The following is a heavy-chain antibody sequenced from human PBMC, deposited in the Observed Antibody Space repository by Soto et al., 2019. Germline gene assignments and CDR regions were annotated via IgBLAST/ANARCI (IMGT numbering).Heavy chain of an antibody. D-gene: IGHD6-19*01. CDR2: IYHSGST. CDR3: ARAGGLGAVAVDY. CDR1: GGSISSGGSS. J-gene: IGHJ4*02. Sequence: QLQLQESGSGLVKPSQTLSLTCAVSGGSISSGGSSWSWIRQPPGKGLEWIGYIYHSGSTYYNPSLKNRVTISVDRSKNQFSLKLSSVTAADTAVYYCARAGGLGAVAVDYWGQGTLVTVSS. V-gene: IGHV4-30-2*01.